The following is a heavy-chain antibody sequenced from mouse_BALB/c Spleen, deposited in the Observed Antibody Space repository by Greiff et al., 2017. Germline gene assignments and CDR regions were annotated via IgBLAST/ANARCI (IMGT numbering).Heavy chain of an antibody. CDR1: GFTFSDYG. CDR2: ISNLAYSI. Sequence: EVKVVESGGGLVQPGGSRKLSCAASGFTFSDYGMAWVRQAPGKGPEWVAFISNLAYSIYYADTVTGRFTISRENAKNTLYLEMSSLRSEDTAMYYCARDGSSYRFAYWGQGTLVTVSA. V-gene: IGHV5-15*02. D-gene: IGHD1-1*01. CDR3: ARDGSSYRFAY. J-gene: IGHJ3*01.